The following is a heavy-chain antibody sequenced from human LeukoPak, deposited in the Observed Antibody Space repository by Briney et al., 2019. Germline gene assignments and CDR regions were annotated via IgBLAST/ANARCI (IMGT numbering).Heavy chain of an antibody. CDR1: GGSFSGYY. V-gene: IGHV4-34*01. CDR3: ARVKWVVKKMGNDAFDI. CDR2: INHSGST. Sequence: NPSETLSLTCAVYGGSFSGYYWSWIRQPPGKGLEWIGEINHSGSTNYNPSLKSRVTISVDTSKNQFSLKLSSVTAADTAVYYCARVKWVVKKMGNDAFDIWGQGTMVTVSS. D-gene: IGHD6-19*01. J-gene: IGHJ3*02.